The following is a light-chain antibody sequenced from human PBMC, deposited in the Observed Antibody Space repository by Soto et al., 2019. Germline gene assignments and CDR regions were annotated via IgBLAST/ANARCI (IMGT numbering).Light chain of an antibody. CDR3: QQYNAWPLT. J-gene: IGKJ4*01. CDR2: VAS. Sequence: EIVMTQSPATLSVSPGERVTLSCRASQSVNSNLAWYQQKPGQTPKLLIYVASTRATGIPAGFSGSGSGTEFTLTISSLQSEDFAIYYCQQYNAWPLTFGGGTKVEFK. CDR1: QSVNSN. V-gene: IGKV3-15*01.